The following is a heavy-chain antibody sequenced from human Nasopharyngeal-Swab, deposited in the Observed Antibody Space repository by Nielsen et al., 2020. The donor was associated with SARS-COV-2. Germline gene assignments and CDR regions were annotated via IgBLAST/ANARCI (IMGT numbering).Heavy chain of an antibody. V-gene: IGHV3-23*01. CDR3: AKDGGDYDYSAG. CDR1: GFTFSSYA. J-gene: IGHJ4*02. D-gene: IGHD5-12*01. CDR2: ISGSGGST. Sequence: GESLKISGAASGFTFSSYAMSWVRQAPGKGLEWVSAISGSGGSTYYADSVKGRFTISRDNSKNTLYLQMNSLRAEDTAVHYCAKDGGDYDYSAGWGQGTLVTVSS.